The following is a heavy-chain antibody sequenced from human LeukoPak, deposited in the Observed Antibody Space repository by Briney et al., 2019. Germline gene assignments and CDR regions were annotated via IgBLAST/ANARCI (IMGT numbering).Heavy chain of an antibody. D-gene: IGHD6-19*01. CDR3: AREGGWYDLDY. CDR1: GYTFAGYY. V-gene: IGHV1-2*02. CDR2: INPNSGGT. J-gene: IGHJ4*02. Sequence: ASVKVSCKASGYTFAGYYMHWVRQAPGQGLEWMGWINPNSGGTSYAQKFQGRLTMTRDTSITTAYMELSRLRSDDTAVYYCAREGGWYDLDYWGQGTLVTVSS.